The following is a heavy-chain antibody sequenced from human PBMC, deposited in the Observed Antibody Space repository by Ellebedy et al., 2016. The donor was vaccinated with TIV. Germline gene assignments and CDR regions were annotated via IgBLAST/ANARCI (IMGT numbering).Heavy chain of an antibody. Sequence: GESLKISCSASGFTFSSFWITWARQVPGKGLSLVANMDQDGSKTNYVGSVKGRFSISRDNAQNALYLQMNSLRAEETAMYYCARDDGSEGALGYWGQGTLVTVSS. CDR3: ARDDGSEGALGY. CDR2: MDQDGSKT. V-gene: IGHV3-7*03. CDR1: GFTFSSFW. D-gene: IGHD3-10*01. J-gene: IGHJ4*02.